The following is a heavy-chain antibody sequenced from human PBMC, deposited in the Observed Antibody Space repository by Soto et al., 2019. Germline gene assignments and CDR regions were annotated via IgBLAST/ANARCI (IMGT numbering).Heavy chain of an antibody. Sequence: QPGGSLRLSCAASGFTFSTYAMSWVRQAPGKGLEWVSAISHSGTSTYYADSVKGRFTISRDNSITTLYLQMNSLRAEDTAIYYCVKDQDGTYSVNPLDQWGQGTRVTVSS. CDR2: ISHSGTST. CDR3: VKDQDGTYSVNPLDQ. V-gene: IGHV3-23*01. J-gene: IGHJ4*02. D-gene: IGHD1-26*01. CDR1: GFTFSTYA.